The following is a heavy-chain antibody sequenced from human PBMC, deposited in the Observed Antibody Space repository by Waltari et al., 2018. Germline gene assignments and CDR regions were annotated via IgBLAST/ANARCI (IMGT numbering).Heavy chain of an antibody. V-gene: IGHV4-39*07. CDR2: IYYSGST. CDR3: ARESIAAAGTLDY. D-gene: IGHD6-13*01. J-gene: IGHJ4*02. Sequence: QLQLQESGPGLVKPSETLSLTCTVSGGSISSRSYYWGWIRQPPGKGLEWIGSIYYSGSTYYNPSLKSRVTISVDTSKNQFSLKLSSVTAADTAVYYCARESIAAAGTLDYWGQGTLVTVSS. CDR1: GGSISSRSYY.